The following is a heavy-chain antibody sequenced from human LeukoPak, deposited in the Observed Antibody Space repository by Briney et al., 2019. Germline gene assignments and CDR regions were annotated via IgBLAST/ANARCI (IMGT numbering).Heavy chain of an antibody. Sequence: ASVKVSCKASGYSFTGNYIHWVRQAPGQGLEWLGWINPNSGDTNFAQKFQGRVTMTRDTSISTAYMELSRLRSDDTAVYYCARVEQLSGIVVVPAAVWGQGTLVTVSS. D-gene: IGHD2-2*01. CDR2: INPNSGDT. V-gene: IGHV1-2*02. CDR3: ARVEQLSGIVVVPAAV. J-gene: IGHJ4*02. CDR1: GYSFTGNY.